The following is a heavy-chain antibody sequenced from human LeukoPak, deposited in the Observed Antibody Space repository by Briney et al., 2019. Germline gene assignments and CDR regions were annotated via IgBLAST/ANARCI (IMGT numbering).Heavy chain of an antibody. J-gene: IGHJ4*02. CDR2: ISSSGSGGNT. D-gene: IGHD3-22*01. V-gene: IGHV3-23*01. CDR1: GVTLSSYA. Sequence: GGSLRLSCAASGVTLSSYAMSWARQAPGKGLEWVSGISSSGSGGNTYYADSVKGRFTISRDNSRNTLYLQTNSLRAEDTAVYSERTPSPQIITMIVVAGYWGQGTLVTVSS. CDR3: RTPSPQIITMIVVAGY.